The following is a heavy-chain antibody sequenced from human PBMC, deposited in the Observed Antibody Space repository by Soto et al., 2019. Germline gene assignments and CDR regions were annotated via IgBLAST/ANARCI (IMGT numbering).Heavy chain of an antibody. D-gene: IGHD4-17*01. Sequence: SVKVSCKASGGTFSSYAISWVRQAPGQGLEWMGGIIPIFGTANYAQKFQGRVTITADESTSTAYMELSSLRSEDTAVYYCASNDYGDYGRAGGMDVWGQGTTVTVSS. CDR3: ASNDYGDYGRAGGMDV. J-gene: IGHJ6*02. V-gene: IGHV1-69*13. CDR1: GGTFSSYA. CDR2: IIPIFGTA.